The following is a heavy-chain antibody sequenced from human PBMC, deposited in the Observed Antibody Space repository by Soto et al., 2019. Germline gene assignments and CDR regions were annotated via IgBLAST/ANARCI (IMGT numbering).Heavy chain of an antibody. D-gene: IGHD3-22*01. CDR2: IIPILGIA. Sequence: QVQLVQSGAEVKKPGSSVKVSCKASGGTFSSYTISWVRQAPGQGLEWMGRIIPILGIANYAQKFQGRVTITAEKSTSTADMELSSLRSEDTAVYYCASLGNRGYYASSGYYSRAGDYWGQGTLVTVSS. J-gene: IGHJ4*02. V-gene: IGHV1-69*02. CDR3: ASLGNRGYYASSGYYSRAGDY. CDR1: GGTFSSYT.